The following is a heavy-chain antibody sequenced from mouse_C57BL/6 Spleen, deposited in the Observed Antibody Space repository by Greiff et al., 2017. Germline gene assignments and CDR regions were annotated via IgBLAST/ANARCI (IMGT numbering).Heavy chain of an antibody. CDR3: ARRAGDDYGSSSYYAMDY. CDR1: GFSLSTSGMG. V-gene: IGHV8-12*01. J-gene: IGHJ4*01. CDR2: IYWDDDK. D-gene: IGHD1-1*01. Sequence: QVQLKESGPGILQSSQTLSLTCSFSGFSLSTSGMGVSWIRQPSGKGLEWLAHIYWDDDKRYNPSLKSRLTISKDTSRNQVFLKITSVDTADTATYYCARRAGDDYGSSSYYAMDYWGQGTSVTVSS.